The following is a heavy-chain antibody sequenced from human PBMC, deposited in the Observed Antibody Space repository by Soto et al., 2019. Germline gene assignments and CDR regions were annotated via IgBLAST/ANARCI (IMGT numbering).Heavy chain of an antibody. CDR3: ATEGFYRRGFWVFDY. CDR1: GGTFSRYA. J-gene: IGHJ4*02. CDR2: IIPIFGTA. V-gene: IGHV1-69*13. D-gene: IGHD3-3*01. Sequence: SVKVSCKASGGTFSRYAISWVRQAPGQGLEWMGGIIPIFGTANYAQKFQGRVTITADESTSTAYMELSSLRSEDTAVYYCATEGFYRRGFWVFDYKGQGALVSVTS.